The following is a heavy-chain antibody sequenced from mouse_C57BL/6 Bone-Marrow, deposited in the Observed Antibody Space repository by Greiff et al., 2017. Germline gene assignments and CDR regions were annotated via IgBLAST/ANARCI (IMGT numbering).Heavy chain of an antibody. Sequence: EVMLVESGGGLVQPGGSLSLSCAASGFTFTDYYMSWVRQPPGKALEWLGFIRNKANGYTTEYSASVKGRFTISRDNSQSILYLQMNALRAEDSATYYCARRHYYEGYFDVWGTGTTVTVSS. J-gene: IGHJ1*03. CDR2: IRNKANGYTT. CDR3: ARRHYYEGYFDV. CDR1: GFTFTDYY. D-gene: IGHD1-2*01. V-gene: IGHV7-3*01.